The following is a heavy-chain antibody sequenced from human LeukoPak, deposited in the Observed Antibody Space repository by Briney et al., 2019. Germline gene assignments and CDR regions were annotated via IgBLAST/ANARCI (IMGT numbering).Heavy chain of an antibody. CDR2: IYYSGST. Sequence: PETLSLTCSVSGGSMSGFFWTWIRQPPGKELEWVGSIYYSGSTTKYNPSLKSRVTISVDTSKSQFSLKLSSATAADTAVYYCARTSRHYYGSGSNLTPWPAGMDVWGQGTTVTVSS. J-gene: IGHJ6*02. V-gene: IGHV4-59*01. CDR1: GGSMSGFF. D-gene: IGHD3-10*01. CDR3: ARTSRHYYGSGSNLTPWPAGMDV.